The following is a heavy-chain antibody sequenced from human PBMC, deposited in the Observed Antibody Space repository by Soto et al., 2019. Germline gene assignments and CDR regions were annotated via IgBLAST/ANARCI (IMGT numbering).Heavy chain of an antibody. V-gene: IGHV4-39*01. Sequence: QLQLQESGPGLVKPSETLSLTCTVSGGSISSSSYYWGWIRQPPGKGLEWIGSIYYSGSTYYNPSLKSRVTISVDTSKNQFSLKLSSVTAADTAVYYCARLRYQGWFDPWGHGTLVTVSS. CDR1: GGSISSSSYY. CDR3: ARLRYQGWFDP. D-gene: IGHD3-9*01. CDR2: IYYSGST. J-gene: IGHJ5*02.